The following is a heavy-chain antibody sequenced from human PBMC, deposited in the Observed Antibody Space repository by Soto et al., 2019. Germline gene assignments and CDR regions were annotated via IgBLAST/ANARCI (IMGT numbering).Heavy chain of an antibody. D-gene: IGHD5-18*01. J-gene: IGHJ4*02. CDR3: ARRYGSCFDY. CDR1: GGSISSYY. Sequence: QVQLQESGPGLVKPSETLSLTCTVSGGSISSYYWSWIRQPPGKGLEWIGYIYYSGSTNYNPSLKSRFTLSVDTSKNQFPLKLSSVTAADTAVYYCARRYGSCFDYWGQGTLFTVSS. V-gene: IGHV4-59*08. CDR2: IYYSGST.